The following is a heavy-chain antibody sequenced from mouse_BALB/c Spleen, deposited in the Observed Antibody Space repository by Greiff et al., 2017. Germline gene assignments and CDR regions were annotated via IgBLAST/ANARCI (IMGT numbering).Heavy chain of an antibody. CDR1: GYTFTSYW. Sequence: VKLQESGAELAKPGASVKMSCKASGYTFTSYWMHWVKQRPGQGLEWIGYINPSTGYTEYNQKFKDKATLTADKSSSTAYMQLSSLTSEDSAVYYCARVSYGNYEAWFAYWGQGTLVTVSA. CDR2: INPSTGYT. CDR3: ARVSYGNYEAWFAY. J-gene: IGHJ3*01. V-gene: IGHV1-7*01. D-gene: IGHD2-1*01.